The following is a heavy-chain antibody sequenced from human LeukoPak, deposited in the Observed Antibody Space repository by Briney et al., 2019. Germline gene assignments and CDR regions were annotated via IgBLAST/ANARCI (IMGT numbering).Heavy chain of an antibody. Sequence: PGGSLRLSCAASGFTFSSYVMNWVRQTPLKGLEWVSRIGGSSFTTYYAGSVKGRFTISRDNSKNTLYLQMNSLRAEDTAMYYCAKGLLGHFDYWGQGALVTVSS. D-gene: IGHD2-8*02. CDR3: AKGLLGHFDY. CDR1: GFTFSSYV. J-gene: IGHJ4*02. CDR2: IGGSSFTT. V-gene: IGHV3-23*01.